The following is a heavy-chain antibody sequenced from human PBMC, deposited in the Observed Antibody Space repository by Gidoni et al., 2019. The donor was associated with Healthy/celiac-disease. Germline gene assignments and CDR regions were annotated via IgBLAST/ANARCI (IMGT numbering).Heavy chain of an antibody. J-gene: IGHJ4*02. Sequence: EVQLVESGGGLVQPGGFLRLSCAASGFTFSSDWMSWVRQAPGKVLEWVSNIKQDVIEKFYVDSVKGRFTISRDNAKNSLYLQMNSLRAEDTAVYYCASLGYSIDYWGQGTLVTVSS. CDR1: GFTFSSDW. V-gene: IGHV3-7*01. D-gene: IGHD6-13*01. CDR2: IKQDVIEK. CDR3: ASLGYSIDY.